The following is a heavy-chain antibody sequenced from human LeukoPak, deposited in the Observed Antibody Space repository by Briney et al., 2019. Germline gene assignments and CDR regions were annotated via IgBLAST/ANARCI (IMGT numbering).Heavy chain of an antibody. CDR2: IWYDGSNK. D-gene: IGHD5-18*01. Sequence: GGSLRLSCAASGFTFSSYGMHWVRRAPGKGLEWVAVIWYDGSNKYYADSVKGRFTISRDNSKNTLYLQMNSLRAEATAVYYCAKDFLALYSYGYYYYYYMDVWGKGTTVTVSS. V-gene: IGHV3-33*06. J-gene: IGHJ6*03. CDR3: AKDFLALYSYGYYYYYYMDV. CDR1: GFTFSSYG.